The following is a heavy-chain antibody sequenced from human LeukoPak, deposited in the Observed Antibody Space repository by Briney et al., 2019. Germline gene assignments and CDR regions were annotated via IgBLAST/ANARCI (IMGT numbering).Heavy chain of an antibody. CDR3: ATLQAPLDY. CDR1: GFTFDDHA. V-gene: IGHV3-9*01. Sequence: GRSLRLSCAASGFTFDDHAMHWVRQAPGKGLEWVSGISWNSGSIGYADSVKGRFTISRDNAKNSLYLQMNSLRAEDTALYYCATLQAPLDYWGQGTLVTVSS. D-gene: IGHD4-11*01. J-gene: IGHJ4*02. CDR2: ISWNSGSI.